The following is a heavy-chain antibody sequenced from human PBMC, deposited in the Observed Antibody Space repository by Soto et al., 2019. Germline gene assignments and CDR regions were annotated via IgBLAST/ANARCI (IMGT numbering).Heavy chain of an antibody. J-gene: IGHJ6*03. CDR1: GFTFSSYA. CDR2: ISGNGGST. V-gene: IGHV3-23*01. Sequence: GSLRLSCAASGFTFSSYAMSWVRQAPGKGLEWVSAISGNGGSTYYADSVKGRFTISRDNAKNSLYLQMNSLRAEDTAVYYCATSSDYYYYMDVWGKGTTDTGSS. D-gene: IGHD2-2*01. CDR3: ATSSDYYYYMDV.